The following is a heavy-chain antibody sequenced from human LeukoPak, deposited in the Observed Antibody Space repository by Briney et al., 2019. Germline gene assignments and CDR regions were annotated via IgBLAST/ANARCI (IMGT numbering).Heavy chain of an antibody. CDR1: GFTLNNHN. Sequence: PGGSLRLSCAASGFTLNNHNINWIRQAPGKGLEWVSYITSTSTTIYYADSVKGRFTISRDNAKNSLYLQMNSLRVEDTAVYYCATGEAFDLWGQGTMVTVSS. CDR3: ATGEAFDL. CDR2: ITSTSTTI. V-gene: IGHV3-48*04. D-gene: IGHD3-16*01. J-gene: IGHJ3*01.